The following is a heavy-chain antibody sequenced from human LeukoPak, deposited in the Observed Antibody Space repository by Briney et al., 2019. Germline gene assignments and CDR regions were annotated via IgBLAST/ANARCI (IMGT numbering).Heavy chain of an antibody. V-gene: IGHV1-24*01. Sequence: ASVKVSCKVSGHTLTEVSMHWVRQAPGKGLEWMGGFDPEDGETIYAQKFQGRVTMTEDTSTDTAYMELSSLRSEDTAVYYCATDYATLRAFDIWGQGTMVTVSS. D-gene: IGHD1-1*01. J-gene: IGHJ3*02. CDR1: GHTLTEVS. CDR3: ATDYATLRAFDI. CDR2: FDPEDGET.